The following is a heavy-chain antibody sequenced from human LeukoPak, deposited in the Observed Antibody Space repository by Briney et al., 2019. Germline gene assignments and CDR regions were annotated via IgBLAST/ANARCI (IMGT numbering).Heavy chain of an antibody. CDR1: GGSISSYY. CDR2: IYYSGST. Sequence: SETLSLTCTVSGGSISSYYWSWIRQPPGKGLEWIGYIYYSGSTNYNPSLKSRVTISVDTSKNQFSLKLSSVTAADTAVYYCARGVGDYYDSSGYYTFGYWGQGTLVTVSS. CDR3: ARGVGDYYDSSGYYTFGY. J-gene: IGHJ4*02. V-gene: IGHV4-59*01. D-gene: IGHD3-22*01.